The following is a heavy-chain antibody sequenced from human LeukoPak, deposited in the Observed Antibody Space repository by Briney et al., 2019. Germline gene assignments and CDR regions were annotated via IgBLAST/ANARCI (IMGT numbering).Heavy chain of an antibody. V-gene: IGHV4-34*01. J-gene: IGHJ4*02. CDR3: ARGPPSGSYRRPFDY. CDR2: INHSGST. D-gene: IGHD1-26*01. CDR1: GGSFSGYY. Sequence: PSETLSLTCAVYGGSFSGYYWSWIRQPPGKGLERIGEINHSGSTNYNPSLKSRVTISVDTSKNQFSLKLSSVTAADTAVYYCARGPPSGSYRRPFDYWGQGTLVTVSS.